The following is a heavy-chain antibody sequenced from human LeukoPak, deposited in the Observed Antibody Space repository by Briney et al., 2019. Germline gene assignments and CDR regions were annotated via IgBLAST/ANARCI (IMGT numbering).Heavy chain of an antibody. Sequence: GRSLRLSCAASGFTFDDYAMHWVRQAPGKGLEWVSGISWNSGSIGYADSVKGRFTISRDNAKNSLYLQMNSLRAEDMASYYCAKENYKVGASMLGGFDYWGQGTLVTVSS. J-gene: IGHJ4*02. D-gene: IGHD1-26*01. V-gene: IGHV3-9*03. CDR1: GFTFDDYA. CDR3: AKENYKVGASMLGGFDY. CDR2: ISWNSGSI.